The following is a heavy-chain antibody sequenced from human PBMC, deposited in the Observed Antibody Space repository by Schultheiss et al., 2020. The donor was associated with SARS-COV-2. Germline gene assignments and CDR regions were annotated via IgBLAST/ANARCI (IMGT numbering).Heavy chain of an antibody. CDR1: GDSINNGGYF. J-gene: IGHJ4*02. V-gene: IGHV4-61*08. D-gene: IGHD5-18*01. Sequence: SETLSLTCTVSGDSINNGGYFWSWIRQHPGKGLEWIGYIYYSGSTNYNPSLKSRVTISVDTSKNQFSLKLSSVTAADTAVYYCARGRYSYGYLDYWGQGTLVTVSS. CDR2: IYYSGST. CDR3: ARGRYSYGYLDY.